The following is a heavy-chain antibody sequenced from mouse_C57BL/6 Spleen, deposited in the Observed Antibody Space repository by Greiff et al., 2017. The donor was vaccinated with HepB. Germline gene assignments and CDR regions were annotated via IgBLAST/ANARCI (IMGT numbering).Heavy chain of an antibody. Sequence: VQLQQSGPELVKPGASVKISCKASGYSFTSYYIHWVKQRPGQGLEWIGWIYPGSGNTKYNEKFKGKATLTADTSSSTAYMQLSSLTSEDSAVYYCARGDYYRDYFDYWGQGTTLTVSS. D-gene: IGHD2-12*01. CDR2: IYPGSGNT. CDR1: GYSFTSYY. J-gene: IGHJ2*01. V-gene: IGHV1-66*01. CDR3: ARGDYYRDYFDY.